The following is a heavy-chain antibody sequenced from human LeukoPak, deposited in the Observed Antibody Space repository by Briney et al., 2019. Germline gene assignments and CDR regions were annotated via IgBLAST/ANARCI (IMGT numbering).Heavy chain of an antibody. CDR2: INPNSGGT. D-gene: IGHD3-3*01. CDR1: GYTFTGYY. CDR3: ARVRPPTYYDFWSGSLASAFDI. Sequence: GASAKVSCKASGYTFTGYYMHWVRQAPGQGLAWMGWINPNSGGTNYAQKFQGRVTMTRDTSISTAYMELSSLRSEDTAVYYCARVRPPTYYDFWSGSLASAFDIWGQGTMVTVSS. V-gene: IGHV1-2*02. J-gene: IGHJ3*02.